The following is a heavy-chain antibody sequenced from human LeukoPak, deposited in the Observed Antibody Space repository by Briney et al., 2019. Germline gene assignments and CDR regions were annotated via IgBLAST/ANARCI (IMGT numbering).Heavy chain of an antibody. CDR1: SGSISSSTYY. Sequence: SETLSLTCTVSSGSISSSTYYWGWIRQPPGKGLEWIGTIYYTGSTYYNPSLKSRVTISMDNSKNQFSLNLTSVTAADTAVYYCSSRNYGSATYQRFWGQGTLVIVSS. CDR3: SSRNYGSATYQRF. CDR2: IYYTGST. J-gene: IGHJ4*02. D-gene: IGHD3-10*01. V-gene: IGHV4-39*07.